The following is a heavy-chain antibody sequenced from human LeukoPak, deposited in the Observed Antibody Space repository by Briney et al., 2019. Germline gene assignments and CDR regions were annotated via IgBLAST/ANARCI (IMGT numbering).Heavy chain of an antibody. CDR1: GFTFSSDW. J-gene: IGHJ4*02. CDR2: MNPDGSEK. Sequence: GGSLRLSCAASGFTFSSDWMNWVRQAPGKGLEWVANMNPDGSEKFYVDSVKGRFTISRDNAKNSLYLQMNNLRAEDTALYYCASPPTHWGQGTLVTVSS. D-gene: IGHD2-15*01. V-gene: IGHV3-7*01. CDR3: ASPPTH.